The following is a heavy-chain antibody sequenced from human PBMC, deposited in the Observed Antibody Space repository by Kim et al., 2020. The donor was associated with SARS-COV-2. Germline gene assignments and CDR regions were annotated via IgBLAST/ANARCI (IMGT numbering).Heavy chain of an antibody. V-gene: IGHV3-21*01. CDR1: GFTFSSYS. D-gene: IGHD2-21*02. CDR2: ISSSSSYI. CDR3: ARTSAYCGGDCYLSPNFDY. Sequence: GGSLRLSCAASGFTFSSYSMNWVRQAPGKGLEWVSSISSSSSYIYYADSVKGRFTISRDNAKNSLYLQMNSLRAEDTAVYYCARTSAYCGGDCYLSPNFDYWGQGTLVTVSS. J-gene: IGHJ4*02.